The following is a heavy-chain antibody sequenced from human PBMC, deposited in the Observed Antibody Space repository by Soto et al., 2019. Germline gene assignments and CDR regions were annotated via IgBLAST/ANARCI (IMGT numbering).Heavy chain of an antibody. D-gene: IGHD2-2*02. V-gene: IGHV1-69*13. Sequence: ASVKVSCKASGGTFSSYAISWVRQAPGQGLEWMGGIIPIFCTANYAQKFQGRATITADESTSTAYMELSSLRSEDTAVYYCARVRLYCSSNSCYNSQGFDYWGQGTLVTVSS. CDR1: GGTFSSYA. J-gene: IGHJ4*02. CDR2: IIPIFCTA. CDR3: ARVRLYCSSNSCYNSQGFDY.